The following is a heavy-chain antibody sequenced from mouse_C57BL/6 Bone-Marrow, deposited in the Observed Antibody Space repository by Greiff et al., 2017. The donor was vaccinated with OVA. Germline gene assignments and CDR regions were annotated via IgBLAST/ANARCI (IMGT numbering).Heavy chain of an antibody. CDR2: ISYDGSN. D-gene: IGHD2-4*01. CDR3: RYYDYDDYFDY. V-gene: IGHV3-6*01. J-gene: IGHJ2*01. CDR1: GYSITSGYY. Sequence: VQLKQSGPGLVKPSQSLSLTCSVTGYSITSGYYWNWIRQFPGNKLEWMGYISYDGSNNYNPSLKNRISITRDTSKNQFFLKLNSVTTEDTATYYCRYYDYDDYFDYWGQGTTLTVSS.